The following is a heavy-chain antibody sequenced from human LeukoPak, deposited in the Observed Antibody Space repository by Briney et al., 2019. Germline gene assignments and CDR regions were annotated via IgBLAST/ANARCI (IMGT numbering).Heavy chain of an antibody. Sequence: GGSLRLSCAASGFTFSSYAMHWVRQAPGKGLEYVSAISSNGGSTYYANSVKGRFTISRDNSKNTLYLQMGSLRAEDMAVYYCAKDWGEATVTNWFDPWGQGTLVTVSS. D-gene: IGHD4-11*01. CDR3: AKDWGEATVTNWFDP. J-gene: IGHJ5*02. CDR1: GFTFSSYA. V-gene: IGHV3-64*01. CDR2: ISSNGGST.